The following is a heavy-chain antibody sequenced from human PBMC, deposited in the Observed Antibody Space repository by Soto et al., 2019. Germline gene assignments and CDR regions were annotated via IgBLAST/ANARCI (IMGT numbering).Heavy chain of an antibody. CDR2: INTYNGNT. CDR3: ARDCSSTSCSSQYYYYGMDV. J-gene: IGHJ6*02. CDR1: GYPFTGSY. D-gene: IGHD2-2*01. V-gene: IGHV1-18*04. Sequence: ASVKVSCKASGYPFTGSYLHWVRQAPGRGREWMGWINTYNGNTNYAQKLQDRVTMTTDTSTSTAYMELRSLRSDDTAVYYCARDCSSTSCSSQYYYYGMDVWGQGTTVTVYS.